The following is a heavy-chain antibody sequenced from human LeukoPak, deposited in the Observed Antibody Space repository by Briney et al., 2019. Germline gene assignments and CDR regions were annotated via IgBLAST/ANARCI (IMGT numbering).Heavy chain of an antibody. CDR2: ISGSGGST. Sequence: GGSLRLSCAASGFTFSSYAMSWVRQAPGKGLEWVSAISGSGGSTYYEDSVKGRFTISRDNSKNTLYLQMNSLRAEDTAVYYCATLSGRIQLWLHYYGMDVWGQGTTVTVSS. D-gene: IGHD5-18*01. CDR3: ATLSGRIQLWLHYYGMDV. V-gene: IGHV3-23*01. CDR1: GFTFSSYA. J-gene: IGHJ6*02.